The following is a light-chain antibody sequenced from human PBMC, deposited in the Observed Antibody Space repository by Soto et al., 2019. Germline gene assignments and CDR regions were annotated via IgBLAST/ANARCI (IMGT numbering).Light chain of an antibody. V-gene: IGLV2-11*01. J-gene: IGLJ1*01. CDR2: DVA. CDR1: GHDVGAYNY. CDR3: FSYAGGYTDR. Sequence: QSVLTQPRSVSGSPGQSVTISCTGTGHDVGAYNYVCWYQQHPGRPAKLMIYDVASWPSGVPDRFSGSKPGNTASLTISGLQAEDEADYFCFSYAGGYTDRFGTGTKVTVL.